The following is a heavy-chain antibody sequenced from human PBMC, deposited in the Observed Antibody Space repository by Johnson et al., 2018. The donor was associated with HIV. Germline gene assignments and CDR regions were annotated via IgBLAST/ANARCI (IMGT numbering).Heavy chain of an antibody. CDR2: ISWDGGST. V-gene: IGHV3-43*01. Sequence: QLVESGGGVVQPGRSLRLSCAASGFTFDDYTMHWVRQAPGKGLEWVSLISWDGGSTYYADSVKGRFTIFRDNAKNSLYLQMNSLRVEDTAVYFCAGKTGYDAFDMWGQGTMVTVSS. CDR1: GFTFDDYT. CDR3: AGKTGYDAFDM. D-gene: IGHD3-9*01. J-gene: IGHJ3*02.